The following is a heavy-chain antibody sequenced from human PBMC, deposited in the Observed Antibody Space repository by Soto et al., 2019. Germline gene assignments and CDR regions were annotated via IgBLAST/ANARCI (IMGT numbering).Heavy chain of an antibody. D-gene: IGHD2-2*01. CDR1: GGSFSGYY. CDR2: INHSGST. J-gene: IGHJ4*02. Sequence: LTCAVYGGSFSGYYWSWIRQPPGKGLEWIGEINHSGSTNYNPSLKSRVTISVDTSKNQFSLKLSSVTAADTAVYYCARFYTAAASGDYWGQGTLVTVSS. CDR3: ARFYTAAASGDY. V-gene: IGHV4-34*01.